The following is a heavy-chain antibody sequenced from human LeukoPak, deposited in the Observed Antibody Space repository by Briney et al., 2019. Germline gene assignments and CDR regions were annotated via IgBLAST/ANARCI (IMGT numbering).Heavy chain of an antibody. Sequence: SETLSLTCTVSGGSISSSSYYWGWIRQPPGKGLEWIGSIYYSGSTYYNPSLKSRVTISVDTSKNQFSLKLSSVTAADTAVYYCARRSRRDILTGMGYFDYWGQGTLVTVSS. J-gene: IGHJ4*02. D-gene: IGHD3-9*01. CDR1: GGSISSSSYY. CDR3: ARRSRRDILTGMGYFDY. CDR2: IYYSGST. V-gene: IGHV4-39*01.